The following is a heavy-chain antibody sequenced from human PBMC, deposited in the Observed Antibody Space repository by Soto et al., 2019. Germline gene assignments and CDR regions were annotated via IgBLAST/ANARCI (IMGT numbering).Heavy chain of an antibody. Sequence: QVQLQESGPGLVKPSQTLSLTCTVSGGSISSGGYYWSWIRQHPGKGLEWIGYIYYSGSTYYNPSHKSRVTISVDTSKNQFSLKLSSVTAADTAVYYCARFCGGDCYSLPHAFDIWGQGTMVTVSS. J-gene: IGHJ3*02. CDR1: GGSISSGGYY. CDR2: IYYSGST. CDR3: ARFCGGDCYSLPHAFDI. D-gene: IGHD2-21*02. V-gene: IGHV4-31*03.